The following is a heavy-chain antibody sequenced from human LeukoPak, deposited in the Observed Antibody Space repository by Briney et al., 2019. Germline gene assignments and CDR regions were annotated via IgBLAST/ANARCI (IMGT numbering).Heavy chain of an antibody. CDR3: ARNGGGGDSDAFDI. V-gene: IGHV4-28*01. D-gene: IGHD4-23*01. Sequence: PSETLSLTCTVSGYSISSSNWWGWIRQPPGKGLGWIAYIYYGGNTFYNPSLKRRITMSVDTSKNQFSLKLSSVTAVDTAVYYCARNGGGGDSDAFDIWGQGTMVTVSS. CDR2: IYYGGNT. J-gene: IGHJ3*02. CDR1: GYSISSSNW.